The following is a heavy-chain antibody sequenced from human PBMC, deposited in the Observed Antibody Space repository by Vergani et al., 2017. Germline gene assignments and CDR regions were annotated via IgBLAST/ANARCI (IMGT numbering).Heavy chain of an antibody. CDR1: GFTFNHYA. Sequence: EVQLLVSGGALVKPGGSLRLSCAASGFTFNHYAMNWVRPAPGKGLAWVSGISGSGGSTYYAGSVKGRFTISRDISKNTLYLQINSLSAGDTAVYYCAKANPRNSGYDYLYYYHAMDVWCQGTTVTVSS. V-gene: IGHV3-23*01. D-gene: IGHD5-12*01. J-gene: IGHJ6*02. CDR3: AKANPRNSGYDYLYYYHAMDV. CDR2: ISGSGGST.